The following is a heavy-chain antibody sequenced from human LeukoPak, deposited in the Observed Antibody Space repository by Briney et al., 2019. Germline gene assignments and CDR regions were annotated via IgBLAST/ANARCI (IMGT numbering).Heavy chain of an antibody. V-gene: IGHV1-69*13. D-gene: IGHD3-22*01. CDR3: ARSEHYYDSSGYYYFDY. J-gene: IGHJ4*02. CDR1: GGTFSSYA. CDR2: IIPIFGTA. Sequence: ASVKVSCKASGGTFSSYAISWLRQAPGQGLEWMGGIIPIFGTANYAQKFQGRVTITADESTSTAYMELSSLRSEDTAVYYCARSEHYYDSSGYYYFDYWSQGTLVTVSS.